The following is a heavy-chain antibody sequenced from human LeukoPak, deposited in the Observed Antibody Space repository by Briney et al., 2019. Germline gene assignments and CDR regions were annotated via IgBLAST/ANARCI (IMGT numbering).Heavy chain of an antibody. CDR2: IIPIFGTA. CDR3: ARGPDTAMAEGSFDY. D-gene: IGHD5-18*01. CDR1: GGTFSSYA. V-gene: IGHV1-69*05. Sequence: SVKVSCKAPGGTFSSYAISWVRQAPGQGLEWMGGIIPIFGTANYAQKFQGRVTITTDESTSTAYMELSSLRSEDTAVYYCARGPDTAMAEGSFDYWGQGTLVTVSS. J-gene: IGHJ4*02.